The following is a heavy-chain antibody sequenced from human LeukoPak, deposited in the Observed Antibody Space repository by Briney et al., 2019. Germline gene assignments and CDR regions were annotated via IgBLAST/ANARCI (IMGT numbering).Heavy chain of an antibody. Sequence: SETLSLTCTVSGGSIGSYYWSWIRQPPGKGLEWIGYIYYSGSTNYNPSLKSRVTISVDTSKNQFSLKLSSVTAADTAVYYCARHSGSNRKPLLDYWGQGTLVTVSS. CDR3: ARHSGSNRKPLLDY. CDR1: GGSIGSYY. CDR2: IYYSGST. J-gene: IGHJ4*02. V-gene: IGHV4-59*08. D-gene: IGHD1-14*01.